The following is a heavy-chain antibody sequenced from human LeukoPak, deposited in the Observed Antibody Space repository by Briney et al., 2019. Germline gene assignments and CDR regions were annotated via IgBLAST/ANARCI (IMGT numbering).Heavy chain of an antibody. CDR1: GGSISSYY. J-gene: IGHJ4*02. Sequence: SETLSLTCTVSGGSISSYYWSWIRQPPGKGLEWIGYIYYSGSTNYNPSLKSRVTISVDTSKNQFSLKLSSVTAADTAVYYCARQGRYSYGPGFDFWGQGALVTVSS. D-gene: IGHD5-18*01. V-gene: IGHV4-59*08. CDR2: IYYSGST. CDR3: ARQGRYSYGPGFDF.